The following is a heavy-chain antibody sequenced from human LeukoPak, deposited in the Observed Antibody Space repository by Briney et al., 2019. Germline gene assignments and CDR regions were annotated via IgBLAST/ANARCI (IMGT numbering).Heavy chain of an antibody. J-gene: IGHJ5*01. V-gene: IGHV5-51*01. CDR3: ARLSRPHILDTNWFDS. CDR2: IYPGDSDV. Sequence: GESLKISCTGSGYIFSDYWIGWVRQMPGKGLEWMGIIYPGDSDVRYSPSFQGQVIMSADKSISTAYLEWSGLKASDTAMYYCARLSRPHILDTNWFDSWGQGSLVTISS. CDR1: GYIFSDYW. D-gene: IGHD3-9*01.